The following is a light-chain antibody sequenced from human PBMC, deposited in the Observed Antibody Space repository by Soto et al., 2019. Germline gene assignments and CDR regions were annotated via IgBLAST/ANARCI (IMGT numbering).Light chain of an antibody. CDR1: SSDVGGYNY. J-gene: IGLJ1*01. CDR3: SSYTSSSTLV. Sequence: QSVLTQPASVSGSPGQSITISCTGTSSDVGGYNYVSWYQQHPDKAPKLMIYEVSNRPSGVSNRFSGSKSGNTDSLTISRLQAEDEADYYCSSYTSSSTLVFGTGTKLTVL. V-gene: IGLV2-14*01. CDR2: EVS.